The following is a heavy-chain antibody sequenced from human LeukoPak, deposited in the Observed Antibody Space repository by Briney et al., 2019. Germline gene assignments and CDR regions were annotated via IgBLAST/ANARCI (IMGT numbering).Heavy chain of an antibody. J-gene: IGHJ4*02. Sequence: SETLSLTCTVSGGSISSYYWSWIRQPPGKGLEWIGYIYYSGSTNYNPSLKSRVTISVDTSKNQFSLKLSSVTAADTAVYYCATHSSSYSYFDYWGQGTLVTVSS. CDR2: IYYSGST. CDR3: ATHSSSYSYFDY. D-gene: IGHD3-22*01. V-gene: IGHV4-59*01. CDR1: GGSISSYY.